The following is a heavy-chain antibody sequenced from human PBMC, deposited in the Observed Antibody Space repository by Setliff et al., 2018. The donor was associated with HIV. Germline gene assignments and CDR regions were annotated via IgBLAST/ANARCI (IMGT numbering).Heavy chain of an antibody. J-gene: IGHJ4*02. CDR1: GNTFSSYA. V-gene: IGHV1-69*05. CDR2: IIPIFGTA. Sequence: SVKVSCKASGNTFSSYAISWVRQAPGQGLEWMGGIIPIFGTANYAQKFQGRVTITRDTSATTTYMELTSLRADDTAVYYCVRVGPWYYARSGYLASWDYWGQGTLVTVSS. D-gene: IGHD3-22*01. CDR3: VRVGPWYYARSGYLASWDY.